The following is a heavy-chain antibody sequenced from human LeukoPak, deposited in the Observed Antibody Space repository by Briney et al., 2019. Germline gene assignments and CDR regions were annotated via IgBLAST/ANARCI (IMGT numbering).Heavy chain of an antibody. D-gene: IGHD5-18*01. CDR1: GFTFYSYV. CDR2: ISYDGSDK. Sequence: GGSLRLSCAPSGFTFYSYVMHCVREAPGKGLECGAVISYDGSDKYYADSVKGRFTISRDNYKNTLYLHMHTLRAEDTSVYYCAKGQGGYSYGIGTGYLDLWGRGTLVTVSS. J-gene: IGHJ2*01. V-gene: IGHV3-30*18. CDR3: AKGQGGYSYGIGTGYLDL.